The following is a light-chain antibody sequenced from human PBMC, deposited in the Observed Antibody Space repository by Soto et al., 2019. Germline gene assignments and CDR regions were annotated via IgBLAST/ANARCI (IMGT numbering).Light chain of an antibody. J-gene: IGKJ1*01. CDR2: SAF. V-gene: IGKV4-1*01. CDR3: QPYYGTHVK. Sequence: DIVMTQSPDSLAVSLGERATINCKSSQSVLYRSNNKNHLAWYQQKSGQPPELLIYSAFTRESGVPDRFIGSGSGTDFTLAVSRLQAEAEVVYYCQPYYGTHVKFGQGNKVEIK. CDR1: QSVLYRSNNKNH.